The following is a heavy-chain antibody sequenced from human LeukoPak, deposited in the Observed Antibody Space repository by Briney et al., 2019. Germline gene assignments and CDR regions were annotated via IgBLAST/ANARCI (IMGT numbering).Heavy chain of an antibody. Sequence: GGSLRLSCAASGFTFSSYWMSWVRQAPGKGLEWVAKIRQDGSETYYVDSVEGRFSISRDNAKNSPYLQRNSLRGGDSAVYYCAMHSLASMVRGTPSGDFDYWGQGSLVTVS. J-gene: IGHJ4*02. CDR1: GFTFSSYW. V-gene: IGHV3-7*01. CDR3: AMHSLASMVRGTPSGDFDY. CDR2: IRQDGSET. D-gene: IGHD3-10*01.